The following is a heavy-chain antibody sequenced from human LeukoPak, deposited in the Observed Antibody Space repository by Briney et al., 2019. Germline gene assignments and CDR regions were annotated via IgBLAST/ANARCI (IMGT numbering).Heavy chain of an antibody. D-gene: IGHD5-18*01. V-gene: IGHV4-31*03. CDR1: GGSISSGGYY. CDR3: ARFTVDTAMLYYFDY. J-gene: IGHJ4*02. CDR2: IYYSGST. Sequence: SETLSLTCTVSGGSISSGGYYWSWIRQHPGKGLEWIGYIYYSGSTYYNPSLKSRVTISVDTSKNQFSLKLSSVTAADTAVYYCARFTVDTAMLYYFDYWGQGALVTVSS.